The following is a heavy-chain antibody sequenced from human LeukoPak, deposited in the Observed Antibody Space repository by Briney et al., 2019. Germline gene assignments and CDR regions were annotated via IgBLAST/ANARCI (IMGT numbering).Heavy chain of an antibody. Sequence: GGSLRLSCAASGFTFSSYAMDWVRQAPGKGLEWVLTITGSGDSTYYADSVKGRFTISRDNSKNTLYLQMNSLRAEDTAVYYCAKEEGPIHSNGGGSFDYWGQGTLVTVSS. J-gene: IGHJ4*02. D-gene: IGHD4-11*01. CDR2: ITGSGDST. CDR3: AKEEGPIHSNGGGSFDY. CDR1: GFTFSSYA. V-gene: IGHV3-23*01.